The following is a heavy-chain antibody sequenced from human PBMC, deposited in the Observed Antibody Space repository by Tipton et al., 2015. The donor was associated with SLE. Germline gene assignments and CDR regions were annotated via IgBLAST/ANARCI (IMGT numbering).Heavy chain of an antibody. V-gene: IGHV4-59*01. D-gene: IGHD1-26*01. Sequence: GLVKPSETLSVTCQVSGGSIGSYYWNWIRQPPGKGLEWIGYIHYSGSTSYNPSLSSRVSMSLDTSKNEVSLRLNSVTAVDTAVYYCAREEWDLEQSALDTWGQGTMVSVS. CDR1: GGSIGSYY. J-gene: IGHJ3*02. CDR3: AREEWDLEQSALDT. CDR2: IHYSGST.